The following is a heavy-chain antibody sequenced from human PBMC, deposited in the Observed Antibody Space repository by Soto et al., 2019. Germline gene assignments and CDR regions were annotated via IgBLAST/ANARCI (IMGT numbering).Heavy chain of an antibody. CDR2: ISSSSSYI. CDR1: GFPVSSYS. CDR3: ARDAFLVGATLVLGGMDV. D-gene: IGHD1-26*01. J-gene: IGHJ6*02. V-gene: IGHV3-21*01. Sequence: GGSLTLSCAPSGFPVSSYSRKVVRRAAGGGLEWVSSISSSSSYIYYADSVKGRSTISRDNAKNSLYLQMNSLRAEDTAAYYCARDAFLVGATLVLGGMDVWGQGTTVTVSS.